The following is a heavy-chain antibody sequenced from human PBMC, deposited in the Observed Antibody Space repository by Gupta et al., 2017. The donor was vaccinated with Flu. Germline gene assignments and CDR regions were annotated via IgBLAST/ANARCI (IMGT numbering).Heavy chain of an antibody. D-gene: IGHD3-16*01. Sequence: QVHLVQFGAEVKKPGASGKVSCKAAGYTFTTYAMNWVRQVPGQRLEWMGWINAGNGNTRYSQKFQGRVTITRDTSASTVYMELTSLRSEDTALYYCARDRAGELGDYWGQGTLVTVSS. CDR2: INAGNGNT. V-gene: IGHV1-3*01. J-gene: IGHJ4*02. CDR1: GYTFTTYA. CDR3: ARDRAGELGDY.